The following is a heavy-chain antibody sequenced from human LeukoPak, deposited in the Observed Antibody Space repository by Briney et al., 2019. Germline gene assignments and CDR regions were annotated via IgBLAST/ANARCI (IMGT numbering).Heavy chain of an antibody. CDR3: ARGRRGHSSWYVRGYFDY. D-gene: IGHD6-13*01. CDR1: GGSFSGYY. V-gene: IGHV4-34*01. J-gene: IGHJ4*02. CDR2: INHSGST. Sequence: SETLSLTCAVYGGSFSGYYWSWIRQPPGKGLEWIGEINHSGSTNYNPSLKSRVTISVDTSKNQFSLKLSSVTAADTAVYYCARGRRGHSSWYVRGYFDYWGQGTLVTVSS.